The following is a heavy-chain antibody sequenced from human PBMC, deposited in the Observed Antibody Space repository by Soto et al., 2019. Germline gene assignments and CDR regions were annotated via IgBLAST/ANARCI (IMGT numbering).Heavy chain of an antibody. V-gene: IGHV4-4*02. CDR2: MLHSGTT. CDR1: GDSVSSNKW. Sequence: SETLSLTCAVSGDSVSSNKWWGWVRQSPGKGLEWIADMLHSGTTSYNPSLKSRVTISINPSKNQFSLKLTSVTAADTAVYYCARDPRYSGNDPGNFDYWGQGTLVTVSS. CDR3: ARDPRYSGNDPGNFDY. J-gene: IGHJ4*02. D-gene: IGHD1-26*01.